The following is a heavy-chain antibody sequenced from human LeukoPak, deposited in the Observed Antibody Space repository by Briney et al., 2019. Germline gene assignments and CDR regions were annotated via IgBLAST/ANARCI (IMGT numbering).Heavy chain of an antibody. CDR3: ARQNSNYVIHY. V-gene: IGHV4-4*09. CDR1: GGSISSYH. D-gene: IGHD4-11*01. CDR2: IYTSGST. J-gene: IGHJ4*02. Sequence: SETLSLTCTVSGGSISSYHWSWIRQPPGKGLEWIGYIYTSGSTNYNPSLKSRVTISVDTSKNQFSLKLSSVTAADTAVYYCARQNSNYVIHYWGQGTLVTVSS.